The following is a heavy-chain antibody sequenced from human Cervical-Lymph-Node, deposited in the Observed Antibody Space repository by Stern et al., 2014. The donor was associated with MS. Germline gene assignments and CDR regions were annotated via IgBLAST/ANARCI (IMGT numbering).Heavy chain of an antibody. CDR3: ARALRNAYTWFDP. V-gene: IGHV4-59*01. CDR1: GGSIYNYY. D-gene: IGHD2-2*01. Sequence: VQLVESGPGLVKPSETLSLTCTVPGGSIYNYYWTWIRQPPGKGLEWIGHIDYSGSTNYNPSLESRVTMSVDSSKNEFSLILTSVTAADTAVYYCARALRNAYTWFDPWGQGTLVTVSS. J-gene: IGHJ5*01. CDR2: IDYSGST.